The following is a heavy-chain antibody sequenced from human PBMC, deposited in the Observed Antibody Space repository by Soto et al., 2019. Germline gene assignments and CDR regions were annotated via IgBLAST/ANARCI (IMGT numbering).Heavy chain of an antibody. D-gene: IGHD3-3*01. CDR3: ARARVGANDY. CDR1: GITFSSYW. J-gene: IGHJ4*02. V-gene: IGHV3-74*01. CDR2: INSDGSST. Sequence: EVQLVESGGGLVQPGGSLRLSCVASGITFSSYWMHWVRQAPGKGLVWVSRINSDGSSTTYADSVEGRFTISRDNAKKTLSLELNSPRAEDTAVYVCARARVGANDYWGEGTPVTVSS.